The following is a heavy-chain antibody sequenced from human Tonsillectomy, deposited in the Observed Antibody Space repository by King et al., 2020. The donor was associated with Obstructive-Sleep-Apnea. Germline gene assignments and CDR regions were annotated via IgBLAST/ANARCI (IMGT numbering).Heavy chain of an antibody. J-gene: IGHJ1*01. D-gene: IGHD2-15*01. CDR1: GFSFSDYY. Sequence: VQLVESGGGLVKPGGSLRLSCAASGFSFSDYYMSWIRQAPGKGLEWISYISATGDAIYYADSVQGRFIISRDNAKNSLYLQMNSLRAEDTAVYYCAGVHGYCSGGSCFFHHWGQGTLVTVSS. V-gene: IGHV3-11*01. CDR2: ISATGDAI. CDR3: AGVHGYCSGGSCFFHH.